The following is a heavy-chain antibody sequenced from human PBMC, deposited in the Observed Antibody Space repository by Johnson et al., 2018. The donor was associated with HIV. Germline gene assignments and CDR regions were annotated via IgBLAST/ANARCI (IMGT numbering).Heavy chain of an antibody. CDR2: INSDGSST. CDR3: AKDMVPWFGESPWAFDGFDI. D-gene: IGHD3-10*01. Sequence: VQLVESGGGVVRPGGSLRLSCAASGFTFSSYWMHWVRQAPGKGLVWVSRINSDGSSTSYADSVKGRFTISRDNAKNSLYLQMNSLRDEDTAIYFCAKDMVPWFGESPWAFDGFDIWGQGTMVNVSS. V-gene: IGHV3-74*01. J-gene: IGHJ3*02. CDR1: GFTFSSYW.